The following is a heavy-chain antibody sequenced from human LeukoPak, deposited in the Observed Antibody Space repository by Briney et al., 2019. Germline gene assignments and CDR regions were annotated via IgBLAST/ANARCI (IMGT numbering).Heavy chain of an antibody. CDR2: IYSGGST. CDR3: ARGPTPLYYYDY. CDR1: GFTVSSND. J-gene: IGHJ4*02. Sequence: GGSLRLSCAASGFTVSSNDMSWVRQAPGKGLEWVSVIYSGGSTYYADSVKGRFTISRDNSKNTLYLQMNSLRAEDTAVYYCARGPTPLYYYDYWGQGTLVTVSS. V-gene: IGHV3-66*01.